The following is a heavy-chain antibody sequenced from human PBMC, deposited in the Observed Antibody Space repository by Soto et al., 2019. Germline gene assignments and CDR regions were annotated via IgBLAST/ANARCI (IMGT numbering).Heavy chain of an antibody. D-gene: IGHD2-15*01. CDR1: GFTFTKYS. Sequence: HPGGSLRLSCVTSGFTFTKYSINWVRQAPWKGLEWVSYISYSGETKYYADSLKGRYAISRDDAKNSVYLQMNSLRDEDTAFYYCVRGVVVVVGSTDENFDHSGQGTLVPLCS. CDR2: ISYSGETK. CDR3: VRGVVVVVGSTDENFDH. V-gene: IGHV3-48*02. J-gene: IGHJ4*02.